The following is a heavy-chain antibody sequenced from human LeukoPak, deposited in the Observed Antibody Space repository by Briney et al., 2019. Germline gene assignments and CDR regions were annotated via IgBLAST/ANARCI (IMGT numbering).Heavy chain of an antibody. CDR3: ARDTGFCSGGSCYGEVWFDP. V-gene: IGHV1-69*05. D-gene: IGHD2-15*01. Sequence: GSSVEVSCKASGGTFSSYAISWVRQAPGQGLEWMGRIIPIFGTANYAQKFQGRVTITTDESTSTAYMELSSLRSEDTAVYYCARDTGFCSGGSCYGEVWFDPWGQGTLVTVSS. J-gene: IGHJ5*02. CDR2: IIPIFGTA. CDR1: GGTFSSYA.